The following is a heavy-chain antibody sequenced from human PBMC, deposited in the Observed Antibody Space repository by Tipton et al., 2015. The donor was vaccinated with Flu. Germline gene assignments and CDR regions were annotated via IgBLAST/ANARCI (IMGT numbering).Heavy chain of an antibody. D-gene: IGHD6-13*01. CDR1: GGSFSGYY. J-gene: IGHJ6*02. Sequence: TLSLTCAVYGGSFSGYYWSWIRQPAGKGLEWIGRIYTSGSTNYNPSLKSRVTMSVDTSKNQFSLKLSSVTAADTAVYYCARGGAADGFYYYYGMDVWGQGTTVTVSS. V-gene: IGHV4-59*10. CDR2: IYTSGST. CDR3: ARGGAADGFYYYYGMDV.